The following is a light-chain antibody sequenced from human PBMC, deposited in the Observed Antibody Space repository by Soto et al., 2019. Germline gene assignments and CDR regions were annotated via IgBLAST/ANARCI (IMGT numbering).Light chain of an antibody. CDR2: GDS. CDR3: QVWDSSSDHPFV. V-gene: IGLV3-21*02. CDR1: NIGSKS. Sequence: SYELTQPPSVSVAPGQTARITCGGNNIGSKSVHWYQQEPGQAPVLVVYGDSDRPSGIPERFSGSNSGNTATLTISRVEAGDEADYYCQVWDSSSDHPFVFGTGTKVTVL. J-gene: IGLJ1*01.